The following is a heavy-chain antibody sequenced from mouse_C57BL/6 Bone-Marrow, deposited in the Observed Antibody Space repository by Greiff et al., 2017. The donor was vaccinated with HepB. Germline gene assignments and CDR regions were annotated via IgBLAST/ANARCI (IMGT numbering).Heavy chain of an antibody. D-gene: IGHD2-1*01. J-gene: IGHJ2*01. CDR2: IRLKSDNYAT. V-gene: IGHV6-3*01. Sequence: EVKVEESGGGLVQPGGSMKLSCVASGFTFSNYWMNWVRQSPEKGLEWVAQIRLKSDNYATHYAESVKGRFTISRDDSKSSVYLQMNNLRAEDTGIYYCTGEYYGNYFDYWGQGTTLTVSS. CDR1: GFTFSNYW. CDR3: TGEYYGNYFDY.